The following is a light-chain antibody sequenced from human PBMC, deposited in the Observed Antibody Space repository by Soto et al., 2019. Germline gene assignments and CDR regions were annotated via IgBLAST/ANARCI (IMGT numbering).Light chain of an antibody. J-gene: IGKJ5*01. V-gene: IGKV1-39*01. CDR3: QQAYSFPLT. Sequence: IQLTQSPSSLSASVGDRVTITCRASQSISSYLNWYQQKPGKAPKLLIYAASSLQSGVPSRFSGSGSGTDFTLTIRSLQPEDFATYYCQQAYSFPLTFGQGTRLEIK. CDR1: QSISSY. CDR2: AAS.